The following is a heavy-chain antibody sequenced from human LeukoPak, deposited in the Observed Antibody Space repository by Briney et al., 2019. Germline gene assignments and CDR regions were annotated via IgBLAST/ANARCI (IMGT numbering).Heavy chain of an antibody. CDR1: GGSISSHY. J-gene: IGHJ4*02. CDR2: ISYSGTT. Sequence: SETLSLSGTVSGGSISSHYWSWFRQPPRERPEWIAFISYSGTTNYNPSLKGRVTISIDSSKNQFSLKLSSVTAADTAIYYCARGTGFYDSSGHYYWGYFDSWGQGNLVPVSS. V-gene: IGHV4-59*11. CDR3: ARGTGFYDSSGHYYWGYFDS. D-gene: IGHD3-22*01.